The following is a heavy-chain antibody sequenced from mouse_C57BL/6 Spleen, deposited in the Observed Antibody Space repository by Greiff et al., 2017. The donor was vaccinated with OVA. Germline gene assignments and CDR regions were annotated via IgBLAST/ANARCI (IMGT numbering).Heavy chain of an antibody. J-gene: IGHJ1*03. V-gene: IGHV6-3*01. CDR3: TGDPTAFDV. CDR1: GFTFSNYW. CDR2: IRLKSDNYAT. Sequence: EVQLVESGGGLVQPGGSMKLSCVASGFTFSNYWMNWVRQSPEKGLEWVAQIRLKSDNYATHYAESVKGRFTISRDDSKSSVYLQMNNLRAEDTGIYYCTGDPTAFDVWGTGTTVTVSS. D-gene: IGHD1-2*01.